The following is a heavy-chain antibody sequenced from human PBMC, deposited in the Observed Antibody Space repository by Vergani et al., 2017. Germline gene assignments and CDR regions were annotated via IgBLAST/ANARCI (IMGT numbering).Heavy chain of an antibody. V-gene: IGHV1-69*01. J-gene: IGHJ4*02. CDR2: IIPIFGTA. CDR1: GGTFSSYA. CDR3: AGNNRDCSSTSCYAYYFDY. Sequence: QVQLVQSGAEVKKPGSSVKVSCKASGGTFSSYAISWVRQAPGQGLEWMGGIIPIFGTANYAQKFQGRATITADESTSTAYMELSSLRSEETAVYYCAGNNRDCSSTSCYAYYFDYWGQGTLVTVSS. D-gene: IGHD2-2*01.